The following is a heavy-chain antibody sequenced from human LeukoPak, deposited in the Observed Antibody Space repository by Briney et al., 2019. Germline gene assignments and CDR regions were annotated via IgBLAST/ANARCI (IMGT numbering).Heavy chain of an antibody. CDR1: AFTFSSYE. Sequence: PGGTLRLSCVASAFTFSSYEMNWVRQAPGKGLEGISYISHSGSIILYADSVKGRFTISRDNAKRLLYLQMNSLRAEDTAVYYCAKGGGKLGCGESDWGQGTLVTVSS. V-gene: IGHV3-48*03. CDR2: ISHSGSII. CDR3: AKGGGKLGCGESD. J-gene: IGHJ4*02. D-gene: IGHD3-10*01.